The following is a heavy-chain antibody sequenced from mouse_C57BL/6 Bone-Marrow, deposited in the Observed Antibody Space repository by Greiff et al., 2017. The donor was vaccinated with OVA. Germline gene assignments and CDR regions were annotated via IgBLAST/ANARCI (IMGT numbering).Heavy chain of an antibody. Sequence: QVQLQQSGAELARPGASVKLSCKASGYTFTSYGISWVKQRTGQGLEWIGEIYPRSGNTYYNEKFKGKATLTADKSSSTAYMELRSLTSEDSAVYFCARRNYGSSRYWYFDVWGTGTTVTVSS. CDR2: IYPRSGNT. J-gene: IGHJ1*03. CDR1: GYTFTSYG. D-gene: IGHD1-1*01. V-gene: IGHV1-81*01. CDR3: ARRNYGSSRYWYFDV.